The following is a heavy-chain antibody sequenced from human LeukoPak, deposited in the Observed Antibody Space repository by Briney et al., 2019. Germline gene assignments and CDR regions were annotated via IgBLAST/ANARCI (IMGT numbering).Heavy chain of an antibody. CDR3: AQADMRGIAVADY. V-gene: IGHV4-31*03. Sequence: SQTLSLTCTVSGGSISSGGYYWSWIRQHPGKGLEWIGYIYYSGSTYYNPSLKSRVTISVDTSKNPFSLKLSSVTAADTAVYYCAQADMRGIAVADYWGQGTLVTVSS. CDR1: GGSISSGGYY. D-gene: IGHD6-19*01. J-gene: IGHJ4*02. CDR2: IYYSGST.